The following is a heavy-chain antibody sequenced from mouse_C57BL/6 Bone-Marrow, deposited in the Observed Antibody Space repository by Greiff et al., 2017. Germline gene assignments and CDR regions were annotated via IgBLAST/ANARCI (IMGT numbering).Heavy chain of an antibody. J-gene: IGHJ1*03. Sequence: EVQLVESGGGLVQPKGSLKLSCAASGFSFNTYAMNWVRQAPGKGLEWVARIRSKSNNYATYYADSVKDRFTISRDDSESMLYLQMNNLKTEDTAMYYCVGGEYDSSADWYFDVWGTGTTVTVSS. V-gene: IGHV10-1*01. CDR3: VGGEYDSSADWYFDV. CDR1: GFSFNTYA. D-gene: IGHD1-1*01. CDR2: IRSKSNNYAT.